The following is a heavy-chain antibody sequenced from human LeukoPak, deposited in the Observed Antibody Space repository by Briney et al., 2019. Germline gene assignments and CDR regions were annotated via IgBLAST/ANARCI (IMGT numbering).Heavy chain of an antibody. Sequence: GRSLRLSCAASGFTFDDYAMHWVRQAPGKGLEWVSGISWNSGSIGYADSVKGRFTISRDNAKNSLYLQMNSLRAEDTALYYCAKDDRPLRYFDWFYDYWGQGTLVTVSS. CDR1: GFTFDDYA. J-gene: IGHJ4*02. D-gene: IGHD3-9*01. V-gene: IGHV3-9*01. CDR3: AKDDRPLRYFDWFYDY. CDR2: ISWNSGSI.